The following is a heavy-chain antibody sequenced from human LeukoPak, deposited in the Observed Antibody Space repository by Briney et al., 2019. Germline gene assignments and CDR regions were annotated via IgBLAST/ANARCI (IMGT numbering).Heavy chain of an antibody. CDR1: GVSMNSYY. Sequence: SETLSLTCSVSGVSMNSYYWSWFRQPPGKRLEYIGYIPHSGDMNYRPSLQSRLSISLDTSNNQFSLTLSSVTAADTAVYFCARGGWSIDWWGQGTLVTVSS. D-gene: IGHD3-22*01. V-gene: IGHV4-59*01. CDR3: ARGGWSIDW. CDR2: IPHSGDM. J-gene: IGHJ4*02.